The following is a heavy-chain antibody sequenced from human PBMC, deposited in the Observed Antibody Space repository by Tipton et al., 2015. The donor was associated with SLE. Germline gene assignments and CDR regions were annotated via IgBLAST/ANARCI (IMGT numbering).Heavy chain of an antibody. Sequence: SLRLSCAISGFTFSDNYMSWIRQAPGKGLEWISFISNTGSTTRYADSVKGRFTISRDNAKNSLYLQMNSLRPEDTALYYCASPGWRIRGYFDYWGQGTLVTVSS. J-gene: IGHJ4*02. V-gene: IGHV3-11*04. CDR1: GFTFSDNY. CDR3: ASPGWRIRGYFDY. CDR2: ISNTGSTT. D-gene: IGHD2-15*01.